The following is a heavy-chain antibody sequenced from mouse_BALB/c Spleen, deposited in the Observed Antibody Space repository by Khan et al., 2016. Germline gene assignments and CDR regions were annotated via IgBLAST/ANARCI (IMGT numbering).Heavy chain of an antibody. Sequence: VQLQQSGTELMKPGASVKISCKASGFSFTSYYMHWVKQSHGKSLEWIGYIDPFNGGTSYNQKFKGKATLTGDKSSRTAYMHLSSLTSEDSAVYYCASNTQSFYAMDYWGQGTSVTFSS. CDR2: IDPFNGGT. CDR1: GFSFTSYY. CDR3: ASNTQSFYAMDY. V-gene: IGHV1S135*01. J-gene: IGHJ4*01.